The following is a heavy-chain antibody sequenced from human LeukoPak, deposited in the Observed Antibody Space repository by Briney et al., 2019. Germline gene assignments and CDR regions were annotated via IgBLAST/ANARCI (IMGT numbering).Heavy chain of an antibody. Sequence: GGSLRLSCAASGFTVSSNYMNWVRQAPGKGLEWVSVMYSGGSTFYGDSVKGRFTISRDNSMNTLYLQMNSLRVDDTAVYYCAREKVVEGRGYYGMDVWGQGPTVTVSS. CDR2: MYSGGST. D-gene: IGHD3-22*01. CDR3: AREKVVEGRGYYGMDV. CDR1: GFTVSSNY. V-gene: IGHV3-66*01. J-gene: IGHJ6*02.